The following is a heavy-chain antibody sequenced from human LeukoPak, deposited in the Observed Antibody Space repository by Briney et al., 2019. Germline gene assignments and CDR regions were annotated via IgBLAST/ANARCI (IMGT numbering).Heavy chain of an antibody. CDR2: IYYSGST. CDR3: ARHPTYYDFWSGSFDY. Sequence: SETLSLTCTVPGGSISSSSYYWGWIRQPPGKGLEWIGSIYYSGSTYYNPSLKSRVTISVDTSKNQFSLKLSSVTAADTAVYYCARHPTYYDFWSGSFDYWGQGTLVTVSS. V-gene: IGHV4-39*01. CDR1: GGSISSSSYY. J-gene: IGHJ4*02. D-gene: IGHD3-3*01.